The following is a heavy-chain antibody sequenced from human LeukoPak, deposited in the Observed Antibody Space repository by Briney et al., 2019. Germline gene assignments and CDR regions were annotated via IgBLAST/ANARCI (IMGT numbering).Heavy chain of an antibody. CDR1: GYTLTELS. J-gene: IGHJ4*02. D-gene: IGHD5-18*01. Sequence: ASVKVSCKVSGYTLTELSMHWVRQAPGKGLEWMGGFDPEDGETIYAQKFQGRVTMTEDTSTDTAYMELSSLRSEDTAVYYCATVPRVQVWSGPYYFDYWGQGTLVLVSS. CDR3: ATVPRVQVWSGPYYFDY. CDR2: FDPEDGET. V-gene: IGHV1-24*01.